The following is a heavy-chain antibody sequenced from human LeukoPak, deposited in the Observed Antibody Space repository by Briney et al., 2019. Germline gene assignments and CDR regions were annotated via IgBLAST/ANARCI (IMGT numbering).Heavy chain of an antibody. J-gene: IGHJ4*02. CDR2: INLYGSGT. CDR1: GFTFSSYW. D-gene: IGHD3-16*01. CDR3: TTYTFGKNDH. Sequence: GGSLRLSCAASGFTFSSYWMHWVRHAPGKGLVWVSRINLYGSGTDYADSVRGRFTISRDNAKSTLYLQMNGLRAEYTAIYYCTTYTFGKNDHWGQGTLVTVSS. V-gene: IGHV3-74*01.